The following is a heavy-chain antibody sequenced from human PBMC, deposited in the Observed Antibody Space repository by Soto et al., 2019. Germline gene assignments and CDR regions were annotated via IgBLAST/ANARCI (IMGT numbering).Heavy chain of an antibody. D-gene: IGHD5-12*01. J-gene: IGHJ4*02. V-gene: IGHV4-31*03. CDR3: AXAAKVEMATKRPEYFDY. CDR2: IYYSGST. Sequence: SETLSLTCTVSGGSISSGGYYWSWIRQHPGKGLEWIGYIYYSGSTYYNPSLKSRVTISVDTSKNQFSLKLSSVTAADTAVYYCAXAAKVEMATKRPEYFDYWGRGTLVTVSS. CDR1: GGSISSGGYY.